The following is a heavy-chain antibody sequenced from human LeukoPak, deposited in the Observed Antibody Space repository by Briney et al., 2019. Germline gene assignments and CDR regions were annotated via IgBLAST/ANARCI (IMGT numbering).Heavy chain of an antibody. CDR3: ARGQTYYYYGMDV. V-gene: IGHV4-31*03. J-gene: IGHJ6*02. CDR2: IYYSGST. Sequence: SETLSLTCTVSGVSISSGGYYWSWIRQHPGKGLEWIGYIYYSGSTYYNPSLKSRVTISVDTSKNQFSLKLSSVTAADTAVYYCARGQTYYYYGMDVWGQGTTVTVSS. CDR1: GVSISSGGYY.